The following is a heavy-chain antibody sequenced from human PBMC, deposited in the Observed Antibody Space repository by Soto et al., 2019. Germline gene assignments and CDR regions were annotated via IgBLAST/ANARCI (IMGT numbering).Heavy chain of an antibody. J-gene: IGHJ3*02. V-gene: IGHV3-15*01. D-gene: IGHD3-22*01. CDR3: TTDGFTGIVGI. CDR1: GFPFTKAW. Sequence: PGGSLRLSCAASGFPFTKAWITWVRQAPGKGLEWVGRIRSKTSSETREYAAPVKGRFTISRDDSKNMLYLEMNSLKIEDTGVYYCTTDGFTGIVGIWGQGTMVTVSS. CDR2: IRSKTSSETR.